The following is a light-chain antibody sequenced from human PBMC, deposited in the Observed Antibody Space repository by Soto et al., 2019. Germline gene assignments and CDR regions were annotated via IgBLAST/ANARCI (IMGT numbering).Light chain of an antibody. CDR1: QGISKY. Sequence: IRMTQSPSSLSASVGDRVTITCRASQGISKYLAWYQQKPGKAPKLLIYDASSLESGVPSRFSGSGSGTEFTLTISSLQPDDFATYYCQQYNSYSYTFGQGTRLEIK. CDR3: QQYNSYSYT. J-gene: IGKJ5*01. V-gene: IGKV1-5*01. CDR2: DAS.